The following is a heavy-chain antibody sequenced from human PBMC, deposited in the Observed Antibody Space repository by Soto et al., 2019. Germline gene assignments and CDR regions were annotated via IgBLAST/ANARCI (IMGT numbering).Heavy chain of an antibody. CDR2: MNPNSGNT. CDR3: ARGRSSYYYYGMDV. Sequence: QVQLVQSGAEVKKPGASVKVSCKASGYTFTSYDINWVRQATGQGLGWMGWMNPNSGNTGYGQKFQGRVTMTMNTAISTAYMELSSLRSEDTAVYYCARGRSSYYYYGMDVWGQGTTVTVSS. V-gene: IGHV1-8*01. J-gene: IGHJ6*02. D-gene: IGHD1-26*01. CDR1: GYTFTSYD.